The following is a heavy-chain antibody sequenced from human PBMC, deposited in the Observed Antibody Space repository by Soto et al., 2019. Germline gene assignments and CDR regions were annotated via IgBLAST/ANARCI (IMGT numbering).Heavy chain of an antibody. Sequence: QVQLQESGPGLVKPSETLSLTCTVSVGSISNHYWSWIRQPPGKGLEWIGYIYYNGNNNYNPSLNSRVTMSADTSKNQISLKLSSVTAADTAAYYCTRANWYSEYWGQGTLVTVSS. CDR1: VGSISNHY. CDR2: IYYNGNN. D-gene: IGHD7-27*01. J-gene: IGHJ4*02. V-gene: IGHV4-59*11. CDR3: TRANWYSEY.